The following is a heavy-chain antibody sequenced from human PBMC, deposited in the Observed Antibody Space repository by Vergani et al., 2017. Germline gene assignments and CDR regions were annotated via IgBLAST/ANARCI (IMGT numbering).Heavy chain of an antibody. CDR3: ASARSIWFGPDY. Sequence: EVQLVGSGGGLVQPGGSLRLSCAASGITFSDYAVAWVRQAPGKGLEWVSLISASRGSTYYADSVKGRFTISRDNSKNTSYVQMNNLRGDDTAVYYCASARSIWFGPDYWGQGTLVTVSS. J-gene: IGHJ4*02. CDR1: GITFSDYA. D-gene: IGHD3-10*01. CDR2: ISASRGST. V-gene: IGHV3-23*04.